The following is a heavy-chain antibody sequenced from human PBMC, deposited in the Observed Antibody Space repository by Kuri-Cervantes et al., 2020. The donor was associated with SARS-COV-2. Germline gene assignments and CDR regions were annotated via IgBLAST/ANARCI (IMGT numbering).Heavy chain of an antibody. V-gene: IGHV3-21*01. CDR2: ISSSSSYI. J-gene: IGHJ3*02. CDR1: GFTFGDYA. Sequence: GESLKISCTASGFTFGDYAMNWVRQAPGKGLEWVSSISSSSSYIYYADSVKGRFTISRDNAKNSPYLQMNSLRAEDTAVYYCARDRDIVVVPAARNAFDIWGQGTMVTVSS. CDR3: ARDRDIVVVPAARNAFDI. D-gene: IGHD2-2*01.